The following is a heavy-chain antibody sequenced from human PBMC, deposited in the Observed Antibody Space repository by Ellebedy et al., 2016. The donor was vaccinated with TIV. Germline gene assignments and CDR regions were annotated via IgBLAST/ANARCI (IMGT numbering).Heavy chain of an antibody. CDR2: ISSSSSYI. CDR1: GFTFSSYS. V-gene: IGHV3-21*01. Sequence: GESLKISCAASGFTFSSYSMNWVRQAPGRGLEWVSTISSSSSYIYYADSVKGRFTISRDNVKNSRYLQMNSLRAEDTAVYYCARGADTTMVWGALDIWGQGTVVTVSS. D-gene: IGHD5-18*01. J-gene: IGHJ3*02. CDR3: ARGADTTMVWGALDI.